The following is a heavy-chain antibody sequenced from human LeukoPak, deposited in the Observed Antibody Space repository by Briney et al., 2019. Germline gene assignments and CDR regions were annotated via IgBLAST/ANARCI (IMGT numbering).Heavy chain of an antibody. CDR1: GYSISSGYY. CDR2: IYHSGST. Sequence: PSETLSLTCAVSGYSISSGYYWGWIRQPPGKGLEWIGSIYHSGSTYYNPSLKSRVTISVDTSKNQFSLKLSSVTAADTAVYYCARLFGGNMYYDFWSGYYGDAFDIWGQGTMATVSS. CDR3: ARLFGGNMYYDFWSGYYGDAFDI. D-gene: IGHD3-3*01. J-gene: IGHJ3*02. V-gene: IGHV4-38-2*01.